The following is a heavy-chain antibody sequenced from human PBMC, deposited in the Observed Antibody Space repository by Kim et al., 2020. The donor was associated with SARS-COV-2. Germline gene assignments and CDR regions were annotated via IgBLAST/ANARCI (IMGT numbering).Heavy chain of an antibody. D-gene: IGHD6-13*01. CDR3: TGDIIASGTKGFDP. Sequence: YVDSVKGRFTISKDNDKNTLYLQMNSLRAEDTAVYYCTGDIIASGTKGFDPWGPGTMVTVSS. V-gene: IGHV3-7*01. J-gene: IGHJ3*01.